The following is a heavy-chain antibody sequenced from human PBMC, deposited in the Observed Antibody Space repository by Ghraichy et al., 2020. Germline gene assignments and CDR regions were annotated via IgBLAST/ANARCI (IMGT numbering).Heavy chain of an antibody. D-gene: IGHD1-26*01. Sequence: GGSLRLSCAASGFTFSSYGMHWVRQAPGKGLEWVAVIWYDGSNKYYADSVKGRFAISRDNSKNTLYLQMSSLRAEDTAVYYCARENGISGATHFDYWGQGTLVTVSS. CDR2: IWYDGSNK. CDR3: ARENGISGATHFDY. CDR1: GFTFSSYG. J-gene: IGHJ4*02. V-gene: IGHV3-33*01.